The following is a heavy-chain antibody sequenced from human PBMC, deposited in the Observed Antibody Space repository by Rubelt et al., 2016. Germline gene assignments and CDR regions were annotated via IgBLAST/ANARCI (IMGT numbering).Heavy chain of an antibody. V-gene: IGHV1-3*01. CDR1: GYTFTSYA. CDR3: ARANQIAVAGTGDY. J-gene: IGHJ4*02. CDR2: INAGNGNT. Sequence: QVQLVQSGAEVKKPGASVKVSCKASGYTFTSYAMHWVRQAPGQRLEWMGWINAGNGNTKYSQRVQGRVTITRDTSASTAEMELSGLRCEDTAVYYCARANQIAVAGTGDYWGQGTLVTVSS. D-gene: IGHD6-19*01.